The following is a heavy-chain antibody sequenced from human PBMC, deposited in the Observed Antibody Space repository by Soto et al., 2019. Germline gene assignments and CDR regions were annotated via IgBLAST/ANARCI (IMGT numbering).Heavy chain of an antibody. Sequence: HLVQSGPEVKKPGASITVSCKTSGDTFTNFGLSWVRQAPGQGLEWMGWIATYNINRNYAQKFQGRLTLTTDTSTSTAYMELKSLRYDDTAVYDCATVLRGVVNWFDPWGQGTLVTVSS. CDR3: ATVLRGVVNWFDP. J-gene: IGHJ5*02. D-gene: IGHD3-10*01. V-gene: IGHV1-18*01. CDR2: IATYNINR. CDR1: GDTFTNFG.